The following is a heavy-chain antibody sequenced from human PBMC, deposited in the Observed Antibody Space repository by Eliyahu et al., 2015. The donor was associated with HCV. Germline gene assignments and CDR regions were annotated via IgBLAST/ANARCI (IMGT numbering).Heavy chain of an antibody. D-gene: IGHD2-15*01. Sequence: QVQLKQWGAGLLKPSETLSLTCAVYGGSFSAYHWSWIRQAPGKGLEWIGQIXXRGITKYNPSLKSRVTISEDTSKNQFSLTLKSVTAADTAVYYCATFAVAVGSTGAWFDPWGQGTPSTGGWFDPWGQGTPVTVSS. V-gene: IGHV4-34*01. CDR2: IXXRGIT. CDR3: ATFAVAVGSTGAWFDPWGQGTPSTGGWFDP. CDR1: GGSFSAYH. J-gene: IGHJ5*02.